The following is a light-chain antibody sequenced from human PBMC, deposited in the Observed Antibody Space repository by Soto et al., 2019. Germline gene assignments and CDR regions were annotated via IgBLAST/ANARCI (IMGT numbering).Light chain of an antibody. V-gene: IGKV3-20*01. CDR1: ESVSSN. CDR2: GTS. Sequence: EVVMTQSPATLSVSPGERATLSCRASESVSSNLAWYQQRPGQAPRLLIYGTSSRATGIPDRFSGSGSGTDFTLTISRLEPEDSAVFYCHLYGASPPTFGQGTKVDIK. J-gene: IGKJ1*01. CDR3: HLYGASPPT.